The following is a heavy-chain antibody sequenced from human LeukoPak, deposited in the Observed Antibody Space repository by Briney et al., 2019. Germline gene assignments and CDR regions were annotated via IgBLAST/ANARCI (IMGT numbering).Heavy chain of an antibody. J-gene: IGHJ6*03. V-gene: IGHV3-66*01. CDR3: ARVLRYCSGGNCYSGGLGYMDV. CDR2: IYSGGST. CDR1: GFTVSSNY. Sequence: GGSLRLSCAASGFTVSSNYMSWVRQAPGKGLEWVSVIYSGGSTYYADSVQGRFTISRDNSKNTLYLQMNSLRAEDTAVYYCARVLRYCSGGNCYSGGLGYMDVWGKGTTVTISS. D-gene: IGHD2-15*01.